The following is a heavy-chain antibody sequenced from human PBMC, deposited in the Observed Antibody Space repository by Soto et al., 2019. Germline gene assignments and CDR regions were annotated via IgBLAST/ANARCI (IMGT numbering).Heavy chain of an antibody. Sequence: SETLSLTCTVSGGSISSYYWGWIRQPPGKGLEWIGYIYYSGSTNYNPSLKSRVTISVDTSKNQFSLKLSSVTAADTAVYYCARDLVVGATASYDAFDIWGQGTMVTVSS. CDR2: IYYSGST. J-gene: IGHJ3*02. D-gene: IGHD1-26*01. V-gene: IGHV4-59*01. CDR3: ARDLVVGATASYDAFDI. CDR1: GGSISSYY.